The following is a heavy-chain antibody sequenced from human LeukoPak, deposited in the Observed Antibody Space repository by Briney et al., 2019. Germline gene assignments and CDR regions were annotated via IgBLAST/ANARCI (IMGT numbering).Heavy chain of an antibody. CDR2: IYYSGST. V-gene: IGHV4-39*07. D-gene: IGHD3-22*01. J-gene: IGHJ4*02. CDR1: GGSISSSSYY. CDR3: AGTRLNAYFDY. Sequence: PSETLSLTCTVSGGSISSSSYYWGWIRQPPGKGLEWIGSIYYSGSTYYNPSLKSRATISVDTSKNQFSLKLSSVTAADTAVYYCAGTRLNAYFDYWGQGTLVTVSS.